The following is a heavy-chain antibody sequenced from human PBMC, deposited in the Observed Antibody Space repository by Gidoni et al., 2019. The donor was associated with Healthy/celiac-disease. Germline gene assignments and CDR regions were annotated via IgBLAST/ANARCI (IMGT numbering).Heavy chain of an antibody. D-gene: IGHD2-15*01. CDR2: INHSGST. J-gene: IGHJ4*02. Sequence: QVQLQQWGAGLLKPSATLSLTCAVYGGSFSGYYWSWIRQPPGKGLEWIGEINHSGSTNYNPSLKSRVTISVDTSKNQFSLKLSSVTAADTAVYYCARDYCSGGSCYHYFDYWGQGTLVTVSS. V-gene: IGHV4-34*01. CDR1: GGSFSGYY. CDR3: ARDYCSGGSCYHYFDY.